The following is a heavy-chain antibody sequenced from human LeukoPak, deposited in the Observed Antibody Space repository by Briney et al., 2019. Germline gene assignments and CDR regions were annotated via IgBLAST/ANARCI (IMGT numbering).Heavy chain of an antibody. J-gene: IGHJ5*02. CDR3: ARDMEDYYGSNWFDP. CDR1: GGSISSSSYY. D-gene: IGHD3-10*01. V-gene: IGHV4-39*07. CDR2: IYYSGST. Sequence: PSETLSLTCTVSGGSISSSSYYWGWIRQPPGKGLEWIGSIYYSGSTYYNPSLKSRVTISVDTSKNQFSLKLSSVTAADTAVYYCARDMEDYYGSNWFDPWGQGTLVTVSS.